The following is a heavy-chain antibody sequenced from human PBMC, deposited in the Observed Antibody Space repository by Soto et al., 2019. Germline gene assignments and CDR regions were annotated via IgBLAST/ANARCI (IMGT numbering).Heavy chain of an antibody. Sequence: GGSLRLSCAASGFTFSSYGMHWVRQAPGKGLEWVAVISYDGSNKYYADSVKGRFTISRDNSKNTLYLQMNSRRAEDTAVYYCAKDGVGATDYWGQGTLVTVSS. CDR3: AKDGVGATDY. CDR1: GFTFSSYG. D-gene: IGHD1-26*01. CDR2: ISYDGSNK. V-gene: IGHV3-30*18. J-gene: IGHJ4*02.